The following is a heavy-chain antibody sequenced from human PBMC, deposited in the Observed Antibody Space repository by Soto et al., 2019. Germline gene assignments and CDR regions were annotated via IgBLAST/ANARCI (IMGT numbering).Heavy chain of an antibody. CDR1: GFTFSGYW. CDR3: ERERATEVFDY. D-gene: IGHD5-12*01. V-gene: IGHV3-7*01. Sequence: GGSLRLSCAASGFTFSGYWMSWVRQAPGKGLEWVANIKQDGSDKYYVDSVKGRFTISRDNAKNSLYLQMNSLRAEDTAVYYCERERATEVFDYWGQGTLVTVSS. CDR2: IKQDGSDK. J-gene: IGHJ4*02.